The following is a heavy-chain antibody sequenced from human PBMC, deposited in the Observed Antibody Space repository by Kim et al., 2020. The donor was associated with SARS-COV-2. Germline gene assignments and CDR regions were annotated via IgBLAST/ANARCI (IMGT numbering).Heavy chain of an antibody. V-gene: IGHV3-21*01. D-gene: IGHD4-17*01. CDR1: GFTFSSYS. Sequence: GGSLRLSCAASGFTFSSYSMNWVRQAPGKGLEWVSSISSSSSYIYYADSVKGRFTISRDNAKNSLYLQMNSLRAEDTAVYYCARDPLFSTVTTSYFDYWGQGTLVTVSS. CDR3: ARDPLFSTVTTSYFDY. J-gene: IGHJ4*02. CDR2: ISSSSSYI.